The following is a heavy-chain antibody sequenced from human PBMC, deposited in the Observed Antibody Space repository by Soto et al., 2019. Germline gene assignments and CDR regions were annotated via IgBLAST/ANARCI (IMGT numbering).Heavy chain of an antibody. CDR2: IYFTGST. V-gene: IGHV4-59*01. CDR3: ASYYGSGSYYNWFDP. D-gene: IGHD3-10*01. CDR1: GGSISSYY. Sequence: SETLSLTCTVSGGSISSYYWSWIRQPPGKGLEWIGYIYFTGSTNYNPSLKSRVTVSLDTSKNQFSLELNSVTAADTAVYYCASYYGSGSYYNWFDPWGQGTLVTVSS. J-gene: IGHJ5*02.